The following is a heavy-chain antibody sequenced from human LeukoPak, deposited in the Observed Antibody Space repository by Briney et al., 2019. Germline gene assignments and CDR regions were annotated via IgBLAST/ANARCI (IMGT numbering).Heavy chain of an antibody. V-gene: IGHV3-49*03. J-gene: IGHJ4*02. CDR1: GFTFGDYA. D-gene: IGHD3-22*01. Sequence: RSLRLSCTASGFTFGDYAMSWFRQAPGKGLEWVGFIRSKAYGGTTEYAASVKGRFTISRDDSNSIAYLQMNSLKTEDTAVYYCTRESITMIVGFDYWGQGTLVTVSS. CDR2: IRSKAYGGTT. CDR3: TRESITMIVGFDY.